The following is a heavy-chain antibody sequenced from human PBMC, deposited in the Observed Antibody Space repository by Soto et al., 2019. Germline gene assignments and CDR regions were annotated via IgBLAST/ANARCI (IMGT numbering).Heavy chain of an antibody. D-gene: IGHD2-2*02. Sequence: GASVKVSCKASGYTFTGYYMHWVRQAPGQGLEWMGWINPNSGGTNYAQKFQGWVTMTRDTSISTAYMELSRLRSDDTAVYYCARDQGYCSSICCHKAKRTDAFSIWGQGTMVT. CDR1: GYTFTGYY. V-gene: IGHV1-2*04. CDR2: INPNSGGT. CDR3: ARDQGYCSSICCHKAKRTDAFSI. J-gene: IGHJ3*02.